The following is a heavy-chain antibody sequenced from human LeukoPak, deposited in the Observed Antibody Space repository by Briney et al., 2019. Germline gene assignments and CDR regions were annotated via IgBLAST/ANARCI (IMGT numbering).Heavy chain of an antibody. J-gene: IGHJ4*02. CDR3: AKESPHFDY. Sequence: GGSLRLSCAASGFTFSNYAMSWVRQAPGKGLEWVSTISGSGVTTYYVDSVKGRFTISRDNYKNTLYLQMNSLRAEDTAIFYCAKESPHFDYWGQGTLVTVSS. CDR1: GFTFSNYA. V-gene: IGHV3-23*01. CDR2: ISGSGVTT.